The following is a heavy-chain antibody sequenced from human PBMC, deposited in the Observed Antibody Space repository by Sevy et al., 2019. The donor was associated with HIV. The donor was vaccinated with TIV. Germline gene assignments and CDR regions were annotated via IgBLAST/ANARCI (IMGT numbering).Heavy chain of an antibody. V-gene: IGHV3-30*04. Sequence: GGSLRLSCAASGFTFSNYAMHWVRQAPGKGLEWVAVISYDGSNKYYADSVKGLFTISRDNSKNTLYLQMNSLRAEDTAVYYCARVDEQRWLRLYYFDCWGQGTLVTVSS. D-gene: IGHD5-12*01. CDR2: ISYDGSNK. CDR3: ARVDEQRWLRLYYFDC. J-gene: IGHJ4*02. CDR1: GFTFSNYA.